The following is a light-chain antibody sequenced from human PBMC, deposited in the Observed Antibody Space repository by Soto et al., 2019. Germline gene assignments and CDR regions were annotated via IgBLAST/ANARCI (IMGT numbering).Light chain of an antibody. Sequence: EIVMTQSPATLSVSPGESATLSCRASQSVSNNLAWYQQKPGQAPRLLIYGASARATGIPARFSGSGSGTEFTLTISSLQSEDFAVYYCQQDNNWPLTFGGGTKVEIK. V-gene: IGKV3-15*01. CDR1: QSVSNN. CDR3: QQDNNWPLT. CDR2: GAS. J-gene: IGKJ4*01.